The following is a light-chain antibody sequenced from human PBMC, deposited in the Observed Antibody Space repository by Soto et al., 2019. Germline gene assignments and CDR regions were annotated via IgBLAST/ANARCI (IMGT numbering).Light chain of an antibody. V-gene: IGKV3-11*01. CDR2: DAS. CDR3: QQHSNRLT. Sequence: EVVLTQSPATLSLSPGERATLSCRASQSVDNCLAWYQQKPGQAPRLLIFDASNRATGIPARFSGSGSGTDFTLTISSLEPEDFAVYYCQQHSNRLTFGGGTKVEI. J-gene: IGKJ4*01. CDR1: QSVDNC.